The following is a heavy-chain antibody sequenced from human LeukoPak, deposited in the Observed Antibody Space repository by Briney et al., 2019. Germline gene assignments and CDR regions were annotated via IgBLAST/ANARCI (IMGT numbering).Heavy chain of an antibody. CDR3: ARDLPVYYYDSSGYYYESDY. J-gene: IGHJ4*02. V-gene: IGHV1-2*02. CDR2: INPNRGGT. Sequence: ASVKVSCKASGYTFTGYYMHWVRQAPGQGLEWMGWINPNRGGTNYAQKFQGRVTMTRDTSISTAYMELSRLRSDDTAVYYCARDLPVYYYDSSGYYYESDYWGQGTLVTVSS. CDR1: GYTFTGYY. D-gene: IGHD3-22*01.